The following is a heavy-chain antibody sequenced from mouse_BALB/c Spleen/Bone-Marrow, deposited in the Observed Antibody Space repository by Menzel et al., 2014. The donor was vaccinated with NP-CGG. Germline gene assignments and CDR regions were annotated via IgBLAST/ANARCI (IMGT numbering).Heavy chain of an antibody. CDR3: ARRGYGLYAMDY. CDR2: INSGGSYS. Sequence: EVQGVESGGGLVKPGGSLKLSCAASGFTFSSYAMSWVRQTPEKRLEWVATINSGGSYSYYPDSVKGRFTISRDNAKNTLYVQMSSRRSEDTAMYYCARRGYGLYAMDYWGQGTSVTVSS. CDR1: GFTFSSYA. D-gene: IGHD1-1*01. V-gene: IGHV5-9-3*01. J-gene: IGHJ4*01.